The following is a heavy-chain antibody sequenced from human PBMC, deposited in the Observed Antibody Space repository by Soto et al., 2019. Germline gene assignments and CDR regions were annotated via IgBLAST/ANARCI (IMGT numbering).Heavy chain of an antibody. CDR3: ARDRLERPTVYFDY. J-gene: IGHJ4*02. V-gene: IGHV1-69*13. CDR1: GGTFSSYA. Sequence: ASVKVSCKASGGTFSSYAISWVRQAPGQGLEWMGGIIPIFGTANYAQKFQGRVTITADESTSTAYMELSSLRSEDTAVYYCARDRLERPTVYFDYWGQGTLVTVSS. CDR2: IIPIFGTA. D-gene: IGHD1-1*01.